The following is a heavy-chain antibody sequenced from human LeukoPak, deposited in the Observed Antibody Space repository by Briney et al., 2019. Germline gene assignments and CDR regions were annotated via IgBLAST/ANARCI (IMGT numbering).Heavy chain of an antibody. J-gene: IGHJ4*02. CDR3: ATYTSAIQYFLY. Sequence: ASVKVSCKASGYSFTDYYIHWVRQAPGQGAECMGWVNPSGGATKYAQKFQDRVTITRDTSISTAYLELSGLTSDDTAVYYCATYTSAIQYFLYWGLGTLVTVSA. D-gene: IGHD6-19*01. CDR2: VNPSGGAT. CDR1: GYSFTDYY. V-gene: IGHV1-2*02.